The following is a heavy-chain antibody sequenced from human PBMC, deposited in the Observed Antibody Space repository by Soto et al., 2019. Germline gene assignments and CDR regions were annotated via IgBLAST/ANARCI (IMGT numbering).Heavy chain of an antibody. J-gene: IGHJ4*01. CDR1: GGSINSNNW. Sequence: SETLSLTCAVSGGSINSNNWWSWVRQPPGQGLEWIGEVHRSGSTNYNPPVRARVTISVDKFKNQFSLKLTSVTAADTAVYFCASLGYCSGADCHGTRWGQGILVTVSS. V-gene: IGHV4-4*02. D-gene: IGHD2-8*02. CDR2: VHRSGST. CDR3: ASLGYCSGADCHGTR.